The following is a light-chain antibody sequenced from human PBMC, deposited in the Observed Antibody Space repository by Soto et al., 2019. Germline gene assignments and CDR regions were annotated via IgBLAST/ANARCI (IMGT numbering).Light chain of an antibody. CDR1: QYIGSS. CDR2: DAS. CDR3: QQRSNWIT. V-gene: IGKV3-11*01. J-gene: IGKJ5*01. Sequence: EVVLTQPPATLSVSPGDTATLSCRASQYIGSSVSCYHQRSGQAPRLLIYDASKRATGIPARFSGSGSGTDFTLTISSLEPEDFAVYYCQQRSNWITFGQGTRLEIK.